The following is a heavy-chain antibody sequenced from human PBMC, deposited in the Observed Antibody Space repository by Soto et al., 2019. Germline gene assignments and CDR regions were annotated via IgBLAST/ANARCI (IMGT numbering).Heavy chain of an antibody. CDR3: ARDGMVRGQYGMDV. CDR2: IIPIFGTA. Sequence: SVKVSCKASGGTFSSYAISWVRQAPGQGLEWMGGIIPIFGTANYAQKFQGRVTITADESTSTACMELSSLRSEDTAVYYCARDGMVRGQYGMDVWGQGTTVTVSS. CDR1: GGTFSSYA. V-gene: IGHV1-69*13. D-gene: IGHD3-10*01. J-gene: IGHJ6*02.